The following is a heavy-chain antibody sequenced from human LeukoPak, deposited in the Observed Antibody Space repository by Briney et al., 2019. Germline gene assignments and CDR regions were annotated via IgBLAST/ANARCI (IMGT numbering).Heavy chain of an antibody. J-gene: IGHJ3*02. D-gene: IGHD3-22*01. CDR2: IYYSGST. Sequence: SETLSLTCTVSGGSISSSSYYWGWIRQPPGKGLEWIGSIYYSGSTYYNPSLKSRVTISVDTSKNQFSLKLSSVTAADTAVYYCARDWVIAVVTGTENAFDIWGQGTMVTVSS. V-gene: IGHV4-39*07. CDR1: GGSISSSSYY. CDR3: ARDWVIAVVTGTENAFDI.